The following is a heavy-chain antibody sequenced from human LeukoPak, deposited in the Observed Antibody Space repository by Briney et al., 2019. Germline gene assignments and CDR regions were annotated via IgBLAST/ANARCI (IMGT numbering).Heavy chain of an antibody. J-gene: IGHJ6*02. D-gene: IGHD3-10*01. Sequence: GGSLRLSCAASGFTSSSYAMSWVRQAPGKGLEWVSAISGSGGSTYYADSVKGRFTISRDNSINTLYLQMSSLRAEDAAVYCCAKSGGLSGSGRLGMDVWGQGTTVTVSS. CDR1: GFTSSSYA. CDR2: ISGSGGST. CDR3: AKSGGLSGSGRLGMDV. V-gene: IGHV3-23*01.